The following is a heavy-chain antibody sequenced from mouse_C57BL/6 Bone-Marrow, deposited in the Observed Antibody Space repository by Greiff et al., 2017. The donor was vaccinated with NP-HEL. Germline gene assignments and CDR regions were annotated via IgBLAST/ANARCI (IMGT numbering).Heavy chain of an antibody. CDR1: GFTFSSYA. CDR3: TRGSWLPPFAY. CDR2: ISSGGDYI. V-gene: IGHV5-9-1*02. Sequence: DVQLVESGEGLVKPGGSLKLSCAASGFTFSSYAMSWVRQTPEKRLEWVAYISSGGDYIYYADTVKGRFTISRDNARNTLYLQMSSLKSEDTAMYYCTRGSWLPPFAYWGQGTLVTVSA. J-gene: IGHJ3*01. D-gene: IGHD2-2*01.